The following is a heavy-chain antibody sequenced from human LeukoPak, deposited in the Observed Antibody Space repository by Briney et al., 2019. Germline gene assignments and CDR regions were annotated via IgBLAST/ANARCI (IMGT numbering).Heavy chain of an antibody. V-gene: IGHV3-21*01. CDR1: GFTFSSYS. D-gene: IGHD5-18*01. Sequence: GGSLRLSCAASGFTFSSYSMNWVRQAPGKGLEWVSSISSSSSYIYYADSVKGRFTISRDNAKNSLYLQINSLRAEDTAVYYCARSYTAMVMVDYWGQGTLVTVSS. J-gene: IGHJ4*02. CDR2: ISSSSSYI. CDR3: ARSYTAMVMVDY.